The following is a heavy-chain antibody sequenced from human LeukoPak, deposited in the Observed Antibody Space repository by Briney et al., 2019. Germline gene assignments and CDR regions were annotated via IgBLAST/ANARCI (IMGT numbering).Heavy chain of an antibody. Sequence: GGSLRLSCAASGFTFSSYAMSWVRQAPGKGLEWVSAISGSGGSTYYADSVKGRFTIPRDNSKNTLYLQMNSLRAEDTAVYYCAKDHEDGDGMDVWGQGTTVTVSS. CDR3: AKDHEDGDGMDV. CDR1: GFTFSSYA. V-gene: IGHV3-23*01. J-gene: IGHJ6*02. CDR2: ISGSGGST. D-gene: IGHD3-10*01.